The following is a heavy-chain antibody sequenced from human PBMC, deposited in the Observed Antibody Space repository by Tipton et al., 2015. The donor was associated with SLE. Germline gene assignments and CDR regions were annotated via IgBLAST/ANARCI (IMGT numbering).Heavy chain of an antibody. CDR3: ARHEIITLDY. J-gene: IGHJ4*02. D-gene: IGHD3-10*01. CDR1: GASISSSSRF. Sequence: TLSLTCTVSGASISSSSRFWGWIRQPPGRGLEWIGSLYYGGSTYYNPSLESRVSLSIDTSKNQFSLRLSSVTAADTAVYYCARHEIITLDYWGQGIQVTVSS. V-gene: IGHV4-39*01. CDR2: LYYGGST.